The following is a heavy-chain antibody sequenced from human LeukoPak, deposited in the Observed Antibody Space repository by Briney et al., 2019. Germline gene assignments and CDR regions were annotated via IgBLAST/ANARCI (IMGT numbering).Heavy chain of an antibody. J-gene: IGHJ5*02. CDR1: GFTFSSYE. CDR3: ARDRIGFVNWFDP. D-gene: IGHD3-22*01. CDR2: IYSGGST. V-gene: IGHV3-66*01. Sequence: GGSLRLSCAASGFTFSSYEMNWFRQAPGKGLEWVSVIYSGGSTYYADSVKGRFTISRDNSKNTLYLQMNSLRAEDTAVYYCARDRIGFVNWFDPWGQGTLVTVSS.